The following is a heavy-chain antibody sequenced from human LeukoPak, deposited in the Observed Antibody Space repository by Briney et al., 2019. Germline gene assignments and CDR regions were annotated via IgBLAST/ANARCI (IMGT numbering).Heavy chain of an antibody. D-gene: IGHD3-22*01. V-gene: IGHV1-46*01. Sequence: GASVKVSCKASGYTFTSYYMHWVRQAPGQGLEWMGIINPSGGSTSYAQKFQGRVTMTRDMSTSTVYMELSSLRSEDTAVYYCARPYDSVKDGDAFDIWGQGTMVTVSS. CDR2: INPSGGST. J-gene: IGHJ3*02. CDR1: GYTFTSYY. CDR3: ARPYDSVKDGDAFDI.